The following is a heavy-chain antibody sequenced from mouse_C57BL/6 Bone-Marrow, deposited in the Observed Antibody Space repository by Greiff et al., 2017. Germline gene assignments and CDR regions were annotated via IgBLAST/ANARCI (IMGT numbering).Heavy chain of an antibody. CDR1: GYAFSSYW. Sequence: VKLQQSGAELVKPGASVKISCKASGYAFSSYWMNWVKQRPGKGLEWIGQIYPGDGDTNYNGKFKGKATLTADKSSSTAYMQLSSLTSEDSAVYFCARKIYYDYDVFAYWGQGTLVTVSA. J-gene: IGHJ3*01. D-gene: IGHD2-4*01. CDR2: IYPGDGDT. CDR3: ARKIYYDYDVFAY. V-gene: IGHV1-80*01.